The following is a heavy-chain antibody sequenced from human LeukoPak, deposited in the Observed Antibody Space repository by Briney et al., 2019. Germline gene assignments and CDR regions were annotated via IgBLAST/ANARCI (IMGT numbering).Heavy chain of an antibody. V-gene: IGHV1-18*01. J-gene: IGHJ4*02. CDR2: ISAYNGNT. CDR3: ARVDGIVVVPAAQFDY. Sequence: ASVKVSCKASGYTFTSYGISWVRQATGQELEWMGWISAYNGNTNYAQKLQGRVTMTTDTSTSTAYMELRSLRSDDTAVYYCARVDGIVVVPAAQFDYWGQGTLVTVSS. D-gene: IGHD2-2*01. CDR1: GYTFTSYG.